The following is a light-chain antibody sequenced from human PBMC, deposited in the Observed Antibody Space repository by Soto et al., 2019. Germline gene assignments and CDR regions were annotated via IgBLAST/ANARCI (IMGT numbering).Light chain of an antibody. Sequence: QSVLTQPASVSGSPGQSITISCTGTSSDIGAYNFVSWYQQHPGKAPKLMLYDVNIRPSGVSNRFSGSKSGNTASLTISGLQVEDEDDYYCTSGTTSTTMKFGGGTKLTVL. CDR2: DVN. J-gene: IGLJ2*01. CDR1: SSDIGAYNF. CDR3: TSGTTSTTMK. V-gene: IGLV2-14*03.